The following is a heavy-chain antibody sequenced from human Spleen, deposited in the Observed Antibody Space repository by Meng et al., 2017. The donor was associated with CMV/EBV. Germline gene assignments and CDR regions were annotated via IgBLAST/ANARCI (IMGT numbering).Heavy chain of an antibody. CDR1: GGSFSGYY. J-gene: IGHJ4*02. V-gene: IGHV4-34*01. Sequence: SETLSLTCDVYGGSFSGYYWSWIRQPPGKGLEWIGEINHSGSTNYNSSLKSRVTISVDTSKNQFSLKLSSVTAADTAVYYCARGRMGIAVAGYYFDYWGQGTLVTVSS. D-gene: IGHD6-19*01. CDR3: ARGRMGIAVAGYYFDY. CDR2: INHSGST.